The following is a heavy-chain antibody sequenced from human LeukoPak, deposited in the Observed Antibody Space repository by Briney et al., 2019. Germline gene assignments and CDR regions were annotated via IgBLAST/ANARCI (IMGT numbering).Heavy chain of an antibody. Sequence: GGSLRLSCAASGFSFSSYAMTWVRQAPGQGLDSVSAISGSGDYTYYANSVKGRFTISRDNSKNTLYLQVNSLRAEDTAVYYCAKNAGARGGFYADYWGQGTLITVSS. CDR1: GFSFSSYA. D-gene: IGHD3-3*01. V-gene: IGHV3-23*01. J-gene: IGHJ4*02. CDR3: AKNAGARGGFYADY. CDR2: ISGSGDYT.